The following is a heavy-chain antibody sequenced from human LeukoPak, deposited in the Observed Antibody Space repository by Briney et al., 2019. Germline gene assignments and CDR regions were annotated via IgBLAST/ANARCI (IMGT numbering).Heavy chain of an antibody. CDR3: ARDREWELIPFDY. CDR1: GFTFSSYS. CDR2: ISSSSSYI. J-gene: IGHJ4*02. D-gene: IGHD1-26*01. Sequence: PGGSLSPSCAASGFTFSSYSMNWVRHAPGKGLEWVLSISSSSSYIYYADSVKGRFTISRDNAKNSLYLQMNSLRAEDTAVYYCARDREWELIPFDYWGQGTLVTVSS. V-gene: IGHV3-21*01.